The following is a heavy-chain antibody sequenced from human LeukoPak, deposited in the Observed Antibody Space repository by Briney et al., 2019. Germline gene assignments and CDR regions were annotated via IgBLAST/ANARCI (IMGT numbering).Heavy chain of an antibody. V-gene: IGHV3-53*05. CDR1: GFTVSSDY. CDR3: AEDLGPGSMATSPGFDY. CDR2: ISSGGST. Sequence: PGGSLRLSCVASGFTVSSDYMSWVRQASGKGLEWVSLISSGGSTYYSDSVKGRFTISRDNSKNTLYLQMFSLRAEDTALYYCAEDLGPGSMATSPGFDYWGQGTLVTVSS. J-gene: IGHJ4*02. D-gene: IGHD5-24*01.